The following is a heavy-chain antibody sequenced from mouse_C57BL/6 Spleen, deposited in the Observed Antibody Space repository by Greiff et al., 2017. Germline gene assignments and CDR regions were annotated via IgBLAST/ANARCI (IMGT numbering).Heavy chain of an antibody. J-gene: IGHJ3*01. CDR3: ARGDYDYDGYQAWFAY. CDR1: GYAFTNYL. V-gene: IGHV1-54*01. Sequence: QVQLQQSGAELVRPGTSVKVSCKASGYAFTNYLIEWVKQRPGQGLEWIGVINPGSGGTHYNEKFKGKATLTADKSSSTAYMQLSSLTSEDSAVYFCARGDYDYDGYQAWFAYWGQGTLVTVSA. D-gene: IGHD2-4*01. CDR2: INPGSGGT.